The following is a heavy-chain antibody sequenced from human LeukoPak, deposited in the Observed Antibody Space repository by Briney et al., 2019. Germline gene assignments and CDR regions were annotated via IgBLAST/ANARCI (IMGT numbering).Heavy chain of an antibody. D-gene: IGHD1-26*01. J-gene: IGHJ6*03. V-gene: IGHV4-59*01. Sequence: SETLSLTCTVSGGSISSYYWSWIRQPPGKGLEWTGYIYYSGSTNYNPSLKSRVTISVDTSKNQFSLKLSSVTAADTAVYYCARDRVVGATDYYYYMDVWGKGTTVTVSS. CDR2: IYYSGST. CDR3: ARDRVVGATDYYYYMDV. CDR1: GGSISSYY.